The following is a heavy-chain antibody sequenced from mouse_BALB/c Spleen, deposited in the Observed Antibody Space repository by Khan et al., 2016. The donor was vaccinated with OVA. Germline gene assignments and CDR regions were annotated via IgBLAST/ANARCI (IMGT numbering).Heavy chain of an antibody. V-gene: IGHV5-6-3*01. Sequence: EVQLVESGGGIVQPGGSLKRYCAASRFTISSYGMSSVRQTPDKRLELVATIDSNGGSTDYLDSVKRRFTISGDNAKNALYLQRSSLKSEDTAMYDCARSAIWGKGTTLTVSS. CDR2: IDSNGGST. D-gene: IGHD2-12*01. CDR1: RFTISSYG. J-gene: IGHJ2*01. CDR3: ARSAI.